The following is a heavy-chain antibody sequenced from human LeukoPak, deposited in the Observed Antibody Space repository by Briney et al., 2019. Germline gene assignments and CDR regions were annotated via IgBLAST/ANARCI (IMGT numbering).Heavy chain of an antibody. D-gene: IGHD3-10*01. CDR1: GDSISSYY. V-gene: IGHV4-4*09. Sequence: SETLSLTCTVSGDSISSYYWSWIRQPPGKGLEWIGYIYTSGSTNYNPSLKSRVTISVDTSKNQFSLKLSSVTAADTAVYYCARHVYGSGSQKMVGFDPWGQGTLDTVSS. CDR2: IYTSGST. J-gene: IGHJ5*02. CDR3: ARHVYGSGSQKMVGFDP.